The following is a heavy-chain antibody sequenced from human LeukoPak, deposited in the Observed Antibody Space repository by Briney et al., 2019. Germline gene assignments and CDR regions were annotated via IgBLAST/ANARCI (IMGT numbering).Heavy chain of an antibody. V-gene: IGHV4-4*07. D-gene: IGHD3-10*01. J-gene: IGHJ6*03. CDR2: IYTSGST. Sequence: SETLSLTCTVSGGSISSYYWSWIRQPAGKGLEWIGRIYTSGSTNYNPSLKSRVTMSVDTSKNQFSLKLSSVAAADTAVYYCARAVGSGSFQTYYYYMDVWGKGTTVTISS. CDR1: GGSISSYY. CDR3: ARAVGSGSFQTYYYYMDV.